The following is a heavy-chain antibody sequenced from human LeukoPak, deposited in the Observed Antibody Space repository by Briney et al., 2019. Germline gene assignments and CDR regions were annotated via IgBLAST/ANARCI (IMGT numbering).Heavy chain of an antibody. V-gene: IGHV4-59*01. Sequence: KPSETLSLTCTVSGGSISSDYWSWIRQPPGKGLEWIGYMYYSGSTQYNPSLKSRVTISVDTSKNRFSLKLSSVSAADTAVYYCARDVSMLIGYWGQGTLVTVSS. CDR2: MYYSGST. J-gene: IGHJ4*02. CDR1: GGSISSDY. CDR3: ARDVSMLIGY. D-gene: IGHD2-8*01.